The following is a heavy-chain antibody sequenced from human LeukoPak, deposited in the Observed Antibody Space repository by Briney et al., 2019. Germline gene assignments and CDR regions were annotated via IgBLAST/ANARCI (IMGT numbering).Heavy chain of an antibody. CDR3: ARRGLTSRTLYFDL. CDR1: GYSVNSDYY. CDR2: TTHRGTT. Sequence: SETLSLTCAVSGYSVNSDYYWGWIRQSPGKGLEWIGSTTHRGTTYHNPPLMRRVSISLDSSKNHLSLKLRSVTAADAAIYYCARRGLTSRTLYFDLWGRGTLVTVSS. V-gene: IGHV4-38-2*01. J-gene: IGHJ2*01. D-gene: IGHD3-10*01.